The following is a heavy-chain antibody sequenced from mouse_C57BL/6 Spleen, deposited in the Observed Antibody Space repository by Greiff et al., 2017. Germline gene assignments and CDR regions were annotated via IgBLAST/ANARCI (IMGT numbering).Heavy chain of an antibody. Sequence: VKQRPGQGLEWIGRIHPSDSDTNFNQKFKGKATLTVDKSSSTAYMQLSSLTSEDSAVYYCARTDDYYGSSSFAYWGQGTLVTVSA. V-gene: IGHV1-74*01. D-gene: IGHD1-1*01. CDR2: IHPSDSDT. J-gene: IGHJ3*01. CDR3: ARTDDYYGSSSFAY.